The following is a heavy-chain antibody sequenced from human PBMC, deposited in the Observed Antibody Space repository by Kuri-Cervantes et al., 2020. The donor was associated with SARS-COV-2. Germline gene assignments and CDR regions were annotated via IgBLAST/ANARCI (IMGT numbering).Heavy chain of an antibody. J-gene: IGHJ4*02. CDR3: ARQRDTAMDTASPFDY. CDR1: GFTFDDYA. CDR2: ISWDGGST. V-gene: IGHV3-43D*03. Sequence: GESLKISCAASGFTFDDYAMHWVRQAPGKGLEWVSLISWDGGSTYYADSVKGRFTISRDNAKNSLYLQMNSLRAEDTAVYYGARQRDTAMDTASPFDYWGQGTLVTVSS. D-gene: IGHD5-18*01.